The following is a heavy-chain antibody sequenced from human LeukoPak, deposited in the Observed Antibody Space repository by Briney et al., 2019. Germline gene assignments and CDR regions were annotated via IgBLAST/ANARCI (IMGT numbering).Heavy chain of an antibody. Sequence: GASVKVSCKASGYTFTGYYMHWVRQAPGQGLEWMGWINPNSGGTNYAQKFQGRVTMTRDTSISTAYMELSRLRSDDTAVYYCARAAAAAGKEPVLGYWGQGTLVTVSS. CDR2: INPNSGGT. J-gene: IGHJ4*02. V-gene: IGHV1-2*02. D-gene: IGHD6-13*01. CDR3: ARAAAAAGKEPVLGY. CDR1: GYTFTGYY.